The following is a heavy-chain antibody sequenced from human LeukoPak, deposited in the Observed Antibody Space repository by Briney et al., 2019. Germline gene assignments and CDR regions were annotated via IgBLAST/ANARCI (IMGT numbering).Heavy chain of an antibody. CDR2: IWYDGSNK. CDR1: GFTFSAYG. D-gene: IGHD1-1*01. Sequence: SLRLSCAASGFTFSAYGFHWVRQAPGKGLEWVAIIWYDGSNKYYADSVKGRFTISRDNSKNTLYLQMNSLRAEDTAIYYCARARLEGTGPHWFDPWGQGTLVAVSS. J-gene: IGHJ5*02. V-gene: IGHV3-33*01. CDR3: ARARLEGTGPHWFDP.